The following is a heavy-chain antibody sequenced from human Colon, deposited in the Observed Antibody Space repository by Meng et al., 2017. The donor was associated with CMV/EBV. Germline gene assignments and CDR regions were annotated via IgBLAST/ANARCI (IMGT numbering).Heavy chain of an antibody. CDR1: GYTFTNYY. D-gene: IGHD3-16*01. V-gene: IGHV1-46*01. Sequence: QVQLVQSGAEVKKAXXSVKVSCKASGYTFTNYYMHWVRQAPGQGLEWMGIINTSVGYTSHAQKFQGRVTMTRDTSTSTVHMEVSSLRSADTAVYYCARASRVLGGFDYWGQGTLFTVSS. J-gene: IGHJ4*02. CDR2: INTSVGYT. CDR3: ARASRVLGGFDY.